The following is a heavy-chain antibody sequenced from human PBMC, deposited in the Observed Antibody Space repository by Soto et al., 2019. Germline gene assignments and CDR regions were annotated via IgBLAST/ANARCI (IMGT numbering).Heavy chain of an antibody. CDR2: IYYSGST. CDR1: GGSISSGDYD. D-gene: IGHD5-18*01. J-gene: IGHJ4*02. Sequence: QVQLQESGPGLVKPSQTLSLTCTVSGGSISSGDYDWSWIRQTPGKGLEWIGYIYYSGSTYYNPSLKSRVTISVDTSKNQVSLKLSSVTAADTAVYYGARDTRRGYSYGVFDYWGQGTLVTVCS. CDR3: ARDTRRGYSYGVFDY. V-gene: IGHV4-30-4*01.